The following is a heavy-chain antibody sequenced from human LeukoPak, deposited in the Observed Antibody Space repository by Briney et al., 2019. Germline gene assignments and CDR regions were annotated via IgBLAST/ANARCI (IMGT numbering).Heavy chain of an antibody. V-gene: IGHV4-30-2*01. CDR2: IYHSGST. Sequence: SETLSLTCAVSGGSISSGGYSWSWIRQPPGKGLGWIGYIYHSGSTYYNPSLKGRVTISVDRSKNQFSLKLSSVTAADAAVYYCARVPHYYDSSGYYYVSYFDYWGQGTLVTVSS. J-gene: IGHJ4*02. D-gene: IGHD3-22*01. CDR3: ARVPHYYDSSGYYYVSYFDY. CDR1: GGSISSGGYS.